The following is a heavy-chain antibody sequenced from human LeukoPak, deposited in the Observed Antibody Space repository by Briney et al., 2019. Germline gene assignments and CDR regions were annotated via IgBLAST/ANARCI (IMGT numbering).Heavy chain of an antibody. D-gene: IGHD2-2*01. V-gene: IGHV1-2*02. CDR1: GYTYTGYY. J-gene: IGHJ4*02. CDR2: INPNSGGT. CDR3: ARDSCSSTSCYRLFDN. Sequence: ASVKVSCMGTGYTYTGYYMQWVRQAPGQGLEWMGWINPNSGGTNYAQKFQGRVTMTRDTSISTAYMELSRLRSDDTAVYYCARDSCSSTSCYRLFDNWGQGTLVTVSS.